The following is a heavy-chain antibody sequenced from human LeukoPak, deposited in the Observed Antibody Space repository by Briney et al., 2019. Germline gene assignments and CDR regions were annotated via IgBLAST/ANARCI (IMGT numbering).Heavy chain of an antibody. Sequence: SETLSLTCTVSGYSISSGYFWGWIRQPPGKGLEWIGTIYNSGSTYYNASLESRVTISVDTSKNQFSLKLSSVTAADTAVYYCARGDREFSVLDYWGQGTLVTVSS. D-gene: IGHD5/OR15-5a*01. J-gene: IGHJ4*02. CDR2: IYNSGST. V-gene: IGHV4-38-2*02. CDR3: ARGDREFSVLDY. CDR1: GYSISSGYF.